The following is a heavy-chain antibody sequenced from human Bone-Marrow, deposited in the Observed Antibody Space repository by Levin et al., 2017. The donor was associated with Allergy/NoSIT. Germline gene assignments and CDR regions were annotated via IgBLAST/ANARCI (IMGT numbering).Heavy chain of an antibody. Sequence: PSETLSLTCTVSGGSISSSSYYWGWIRQPPGKGLEWIGSIYYSGSTYYNPSLKSRVTISVDTSKNQFSLKLSSVTAADTAVYYCASRLWLEFDYWGQGTLVTVSS. CDR3: ASRLWLEFDY. CDR2: IYYSGST. J-gene: IGHJ4*02. D-gene: IGHD5-18*01. V-gene: IGHV4-39*01. CDR1: GGSISSSSYY.